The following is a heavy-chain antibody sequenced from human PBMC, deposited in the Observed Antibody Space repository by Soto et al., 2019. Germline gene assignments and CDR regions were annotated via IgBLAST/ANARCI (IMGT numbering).Heavy chain of an antibody. J-gene: IGHJ4*02. CDR3: AKDRRKVVVAAPFDY. D-gene: IGHD2-15*01. CDR2: IYSGGST. V-gene: IGHV3-66*01. Sequence: PGGSLRLSCAASGFTVSSNYMSWVRQAPGKGLEWVSVIYSGGSTSYADSVKGRFTISRDNAKNTLYLQMNSLRAEDTAVYYCAKDRRKVVVAAPFDYWGQGTLVTVS. CDR1: GFTVSSNY.